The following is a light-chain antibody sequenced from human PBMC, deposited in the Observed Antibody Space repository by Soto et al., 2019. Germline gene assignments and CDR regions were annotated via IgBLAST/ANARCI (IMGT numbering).Light chain of an antibody. CDR2: DTS. V-gene: IGKV3-11*01. CDR1: QSVGGF. Sequence: EILLTQSPATLSLSPGERATLSCRASQSVGGFLAWYQQKSGQAPRLLIYDTSKRVTGIPARFSGSGSGTDFTLTISSLEPEDFAVYHCQHRSNWPPMYTFGQGTKLQIK. CDR3: QHRSNWPPMYT. J-gene: IGKJ2*01.